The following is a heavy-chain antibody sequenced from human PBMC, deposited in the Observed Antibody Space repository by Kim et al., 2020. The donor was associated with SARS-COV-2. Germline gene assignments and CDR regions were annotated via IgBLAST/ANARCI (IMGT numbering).Heavy chain of an antibody. CDR1: GYTFSDYF. CDR3: ARGLAHCNDCGCTA. D-gene: IGHD2-8*01. CDR2: INPNSGGT. J-gene: IGHJ5*02. V-gene: IGHV1-2*02. Sequence: ASVKVSCKASGYTFSDYFIHWVRQAPGQGLEWMGWINPNSGGTKSAQRFQGRVTMTRDTSIDTPYMEVSRLRSDDTAVYYCARGLAHCNDCGCTAWGQGTPVTVSS.